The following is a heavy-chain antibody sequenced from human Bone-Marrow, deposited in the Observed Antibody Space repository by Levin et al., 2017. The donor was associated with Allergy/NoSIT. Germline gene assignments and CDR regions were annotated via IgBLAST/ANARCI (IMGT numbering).Heavy chain of an antibody. CDR3: ARPHYGYSSSPRGFDP. D-gene: IGHD6-13*01. J-gene: IGHJ5*02. CDR2: ISSSGSTI. Sequence: AGGSLRLSCAASGFTFSDYYMSWIRQAPGKGLEWVSYISSSGSTIYYADSVKGRFTISRDNAKNSLYLQMNSLRAEDTAVYYCARPHYGYSSSPRGFDPWGQGTLVTVSS. V-gene: IGHV3-11*01. CDR1: GFTFSDYY.